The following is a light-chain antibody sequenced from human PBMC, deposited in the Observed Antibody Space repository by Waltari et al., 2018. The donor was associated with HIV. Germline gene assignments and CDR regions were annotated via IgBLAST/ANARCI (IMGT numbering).Light chain of an antibody. CDR3: AAWDNILSGYV. J-gene: IGLJ1*01. CDR2: NEY. Sequence: QSALTQPPSTSGTPGQRATMSCSGSSSNVGRDNVYWYQQIPGTAPKRSFYNEYRRPSGVPDRFSGSRSGTSASLAISGLRSEDEADYYCAAWDNILSGYVFGTGTKVTVL. CDR1: SSNVGRDN. V-gene: IGLV1-47*01.